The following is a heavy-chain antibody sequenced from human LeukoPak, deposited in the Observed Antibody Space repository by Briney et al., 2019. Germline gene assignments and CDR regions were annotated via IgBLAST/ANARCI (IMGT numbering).Heavy chain of an antibody. J-gene: IGHJ3*02. Sequence: GGSLRLSCAASGFTFDDYAMHWVRQAPGKGLEWVSGISWNSGSIVYADSVKGRFTISRDNAKNSLYLQMNSLRAEDTALYYCAKVYSGSYFQAFDIWGQGTMVTVSS. CDR3: AKVYSGSYFQAFDI. V-gene: IGHV3-9*01. CDR1: GFTFDDYA. CDR2: ISWNSGSI. D-gene: IGHD1-26*01.